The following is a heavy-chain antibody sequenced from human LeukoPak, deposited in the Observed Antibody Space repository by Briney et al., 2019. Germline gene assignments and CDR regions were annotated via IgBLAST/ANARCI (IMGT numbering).Heavy chain of an antibody. CDR3: ARGEYGNQRPNNWFDP. CDR1: GESFNGYY. D-gene: IGHD4-17*01. Sequence: SETLSLTCAVYGESFNGYYWSWIRQPPGKGLEWIGEISHRGSTNYNPSLKSRVTISIDTSKNQFSLKLSSVTAADTAVYYCARGEYGNQRPNNWFDPWGQGTLVTVSS. V-gene: IGHV4-34*01. J-gene: IGHJ5*02. CDR2: ISHRGST.